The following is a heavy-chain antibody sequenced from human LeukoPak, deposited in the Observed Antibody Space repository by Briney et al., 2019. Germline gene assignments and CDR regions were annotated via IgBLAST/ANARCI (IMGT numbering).Heavy chain of an antibody. CDR3: ARLYIGEYSRSTNYNWFDP. CDR2: INHSGST. Sequence: SETLSLTCAVYGGSFSGYYWSWIRQPPGKGLEWIGEINHSGSTNYNPSIKSRVTISVDTSKNQFSLNLTSVTAADTAVYYCARLYIGEYSRSTNYNWFDPWGQGTLVTVSS. J-gene: IGHJ5*02. D-gene: IGHD6-6*01. V-gene: IGHV4-34*01. CDR1: GGSFSGYY.